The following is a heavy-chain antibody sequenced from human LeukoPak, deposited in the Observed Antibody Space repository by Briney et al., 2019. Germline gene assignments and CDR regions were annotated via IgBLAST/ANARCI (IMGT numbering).Heavy chain of an antibody. V-gene: IGHV4-31*03. Sequence: SQTLSLTCTVSGGSISSGGYYWSWIRQHPGKGLEWIGYIYYSGSTYYNPSLKSRVTISVDPSKNQFSRKLSSVTAADTAVSYCARLYSSPDDYWGQGTLVTVSS. CDR2: IYYSGST. D-gene: IGHD6-13*01. J-gene: IGHJ4*02. CDR3: ARLYSSPDDY. CDR1: GGSISSGGYY.